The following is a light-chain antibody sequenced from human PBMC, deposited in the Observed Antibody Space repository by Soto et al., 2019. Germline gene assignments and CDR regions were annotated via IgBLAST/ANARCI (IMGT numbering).Light chain of an antibody. Sequence: QSVLTQSPSASASLGASVNLTCTLTSGHSSYAIAWHQQQPEKGPRFLMRLNSDGSHSKGDGIPDRFSGSSSGAERYLTISSLQSEDEADYYCQTWGRGIVVFGGGTKLT. CDR3: QTWGRGIVV. J-gene: IGLJ2*01. V-gene: IGLV4-69*02. CDR2: LNSDGSH. CDR1: SGHSSYA.